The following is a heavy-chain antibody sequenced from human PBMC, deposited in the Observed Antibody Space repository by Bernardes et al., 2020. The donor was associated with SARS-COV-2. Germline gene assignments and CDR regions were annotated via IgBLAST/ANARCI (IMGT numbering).Heavy chain of an antibody. D-gene: IGHD2-21*01. CDR3: ARDRNCTFDY. CDR1: GFTFSDYT. CDR2: INFGTGTI. V-gene: IGHV3-48*04. J-gene: IGHJ4*02. Sequence: GGSLRLSCVVSGFTFSDYTMNWVRQAPGKGLEWLSYINFGTGTISSADSVKGRFTISGDNAKNFLFLQMNSLRAEDTAVYYSARDRNCTFDYWGQGTLLTVSS.